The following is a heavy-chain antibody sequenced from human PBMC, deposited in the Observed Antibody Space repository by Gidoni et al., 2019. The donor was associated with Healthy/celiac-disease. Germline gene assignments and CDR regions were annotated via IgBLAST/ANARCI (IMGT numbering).Heavy chain of an antibody. CDR3: ARDRGRRDGYNYGPDY. Sequence: EVQLVESGGGLVKPGGSLRLSCAASGFTFSSYSMNWVRQAPGKGLEWVSSISSSSSYIYYADSLKGRFTISRDNAKNSLYLQMNSLRAEDTAVYYCARDRGRRDGYNYGPDYWGQGTLVTVSS. D-gene: IGHD5-12*01. CDR2: ISSSSSYI. CDR1: GFTFSSYS. V-gene: IGHV3-21*01. J-gene: IGHJ4*02.